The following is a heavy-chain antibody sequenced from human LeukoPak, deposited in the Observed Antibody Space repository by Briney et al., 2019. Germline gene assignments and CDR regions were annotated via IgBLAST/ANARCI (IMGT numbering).Heavy chain of an antibody. V-gene: IGHV4-39*02. CDR1: GGSISSSNYF. CDR2: MYYTGTT. Sequence: PSETLSLTCTVSGGSISSSNYFWGWIRQPPGKGLEWIGSMYYTGTTYFKSSLKSRVTISVDTSKNQFSLKLSSVTAADTAVYYCSRDGSQQLNYYYYGMDVWGQGTTVTVSS. D-gene: IGHD6-13*01. CDR3: SRDGSQQLNYYYYGMDV. J-gene: IGHJ6*02.